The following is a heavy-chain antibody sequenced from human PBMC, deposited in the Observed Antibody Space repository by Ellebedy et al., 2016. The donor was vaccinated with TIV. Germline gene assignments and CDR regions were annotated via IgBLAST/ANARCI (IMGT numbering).Heavy chain of an antibody. J-gene: IGHJ2*01. CDR3: AREGDYGDDLLIWDWYFDL. V-gene: IGHV3-48*01. CDR1: GVTFSYYS. D-gene: IGHD4-17*01. Sequence: PGGSLRLSCAASGVTFSYYSMMWVRQVPEKGLEGVSYSSRSSGKIHYADSVQGRFTISRDNAKNSLYLQMNSLRAEDKAVYYCAREGDYGDDLLIWDWYFDLWGRGTLVTVSS. CDR2: SSRSSGKI.